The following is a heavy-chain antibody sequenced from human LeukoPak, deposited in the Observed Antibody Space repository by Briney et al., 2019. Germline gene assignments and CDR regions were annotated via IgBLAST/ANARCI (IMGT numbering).Heavy chain of an antibody. CDR1: GASITTYY. CDR2: IYYSGST. V-gene: IGHV4-59*01. J-gene: IGHJ4*02. D-gene: IGHD4-11*01. CDR3: AREAEAKYSNYVDY. Sequence: PSEALSLTCTVSGASITTYYWSWIRQPPGKGLEWIGYIYYSGSTNYNPSLKSRVTISVDTSKNQFSLKLSSVTAADTAAYYCAREAEAKYSNYVDYWGQGTLVTVSS.